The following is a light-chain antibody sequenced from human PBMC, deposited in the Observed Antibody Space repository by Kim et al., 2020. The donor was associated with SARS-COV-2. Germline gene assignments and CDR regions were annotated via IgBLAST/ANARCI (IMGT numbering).Light chain of an antibody. J-gene: IGLJ2*01. CDR3: SSYTNKKTII. V-gene: IGLV2-14*03. Sequence: GQSITISCTGSSSDVGAYNYVSWYQQHPGKVPKLLLFDVTTRPSGVSSRFSGSRSGNTASLTISGLQTEDEADYYCSSYTNKKTIIFGGGTQLTVL. CDR2: DVT. CDR1: SSDVGAYNY.